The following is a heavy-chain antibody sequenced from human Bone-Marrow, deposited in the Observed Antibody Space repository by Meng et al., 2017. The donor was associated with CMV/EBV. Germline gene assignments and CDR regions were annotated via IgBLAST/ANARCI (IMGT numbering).Heavy chain of an antibody. CDR2: IYYSGST. J-gene: IGHJ4*02. Sequence: GSLRLSCTVPGGSISSSSYYWGWIRQPPGKGLEWIGSIYYSGSTYYNPSLKSRVTISVDTSKNQFSLKLSSVTAADTAVYYCARLHYDFWSGYGYYFDYWGQGPLVTVSS. CDR1: GGSISSSSYY. V-gene: IGHV4-39*01. D-gene: IGHD3-3*01. CDR3: ARLHYDFWSGYGYYFDY.